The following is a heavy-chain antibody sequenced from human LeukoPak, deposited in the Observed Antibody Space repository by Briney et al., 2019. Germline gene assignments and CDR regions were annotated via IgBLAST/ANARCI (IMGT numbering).Heavy chain of an antibody. D-gene: IGHD3-3*01. CDR3: ARVNDFWSGYYTFDY. Sequence: PGGSLRLSCGASGFTFKTHGMHWVRQAPGKGLEWVAVIWYDGSNKYYADSVKGRFTISRDNSKNTLYLQMNSLRAEDTAVYYCARVNDFWSGYYTFDYWGQGTLVTVSS. V-gene: IGHV3-33*08. CDR1: GFTFKTHG. J-gene: IGHJ4*02. CDR2: IWYDGSNK.